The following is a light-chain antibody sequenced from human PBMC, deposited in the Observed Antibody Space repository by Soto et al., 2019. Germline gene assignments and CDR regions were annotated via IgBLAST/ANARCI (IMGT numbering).Light chain of an antibody. Sequence: QPALTQSPSASASLGASVRLTCTLSSVYSSYAIAWHQQQPEKGPRYLMKLNSDGSHSKGDGIPDRFSGSSSGAERYLIISSLQSEDEADYYCQTWVTGMVFGGGTKVTVL. CDR1: SVYSSYA. CDR2: LNSDGSH. CDR3: QTWVTGMV. J-gene: IGLJ3*02. V-gene: IGLV4-69*01.